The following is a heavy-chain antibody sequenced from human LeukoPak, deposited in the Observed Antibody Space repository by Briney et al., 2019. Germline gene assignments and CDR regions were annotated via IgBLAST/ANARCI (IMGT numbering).Heavy chain of an antibody. D-gene: IGHD3-22*01. CDR1: GFTFSSYS. CDR3: ARGSGSFDY. CDR2: ISSSSGYI. V-gene: IGHV3-21*01. J-gene: IGHJ4*02. Sequence: KPGGSLRLSCAASGFTFSSYSMNWVRQAPGKGLEWVSSISSSSGYIYYADSVKGRFTISRDNAKNSLYLQMNSLRAEDTAVYYCARGSGSFDYWGQGTLVTVSS.